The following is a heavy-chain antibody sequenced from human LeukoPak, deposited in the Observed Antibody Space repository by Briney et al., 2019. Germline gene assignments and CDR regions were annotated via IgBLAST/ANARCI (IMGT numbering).Heavy chain of an antibody. D-gene: IGHD3-16*02. V-gene: IGHV1-69*04. J-gene: IGHJ3*02. CDR1: GYTFTSYG. CDR3: ASSYDYVWGSYPETAFDI. CDR2: IIPILGIA. Sequence: SVKVSCKASGYTFTSYGISWVRQAPGQGLEWMGRIIPILGIANYAQKFQGRVTITADKSTSTAYMELSSLRSEDTAVYYCASSYDYVWGSYPETAFDIWGQGTMVTVSS.